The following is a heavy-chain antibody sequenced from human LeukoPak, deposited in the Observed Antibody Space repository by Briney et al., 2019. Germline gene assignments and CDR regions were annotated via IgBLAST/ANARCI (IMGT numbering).Heavy chain of an antibody. J-gene: IGHJ2*01. Sequence: GGSLRLSCAASRFTFSSYAMHWVPPAPGEGLGWVAVISYDGGNNKIYADSVKGRFTLSRDNSKNSLSLQMNSLRPEDTAVYYCARPHDFGDASGWFFELWGRGALVTVSP. CDR2: ISYDGGNNK. CDR1: RFTFSSYA. V-gene: IGHV3-30-3*01. D-gene: IGHD4-17*01. CDR3: ARPHDFGDASGWFFEL.